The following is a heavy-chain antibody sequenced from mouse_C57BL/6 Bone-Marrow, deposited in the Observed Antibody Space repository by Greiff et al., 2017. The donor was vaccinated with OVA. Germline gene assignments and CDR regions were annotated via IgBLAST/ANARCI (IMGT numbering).Heavy chain of an antibody. J-gene: IGHJ2*01. CDR1: GYTFTDYE. CDR3: TRDYGSTLDY. D-gene: IGHD1-1*01. Sequence: QVQLQQSGAELVRPGASVTLSCKASGYTFTDYEMHWVKQTPVHGLEWIGAIDPETGGTAYNQKFKGKATLTADKSSSTAYMELRSLTSEDSAVYYCTRDYGSTLDYWGQGTTVTVSS. V-gene: IGHV1-15*01. CDR2: IDPETGGT.